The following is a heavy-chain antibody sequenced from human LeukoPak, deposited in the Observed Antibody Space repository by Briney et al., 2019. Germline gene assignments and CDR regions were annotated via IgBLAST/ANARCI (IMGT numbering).Heavy chain of an antibody. CDR1: GGTFSSYA. Sequence: ASVKLSCTASGGTFSSYAISWVRQAPGPGLEWMGGIIPIFGTANYAQKFQGRVTITTDESTSTAYMELSSLRSEDTAVYYCARALTYYYGSGSSCCPTQWGQGTLVTVSS. J-gene: IGHJ4*02. D-gene: IGHD3-10*01. CDR2: IIPIFGTA. CDR3: ARALTYYYGSGSSCCPTQ. V-gene: IGHV1-69*05.